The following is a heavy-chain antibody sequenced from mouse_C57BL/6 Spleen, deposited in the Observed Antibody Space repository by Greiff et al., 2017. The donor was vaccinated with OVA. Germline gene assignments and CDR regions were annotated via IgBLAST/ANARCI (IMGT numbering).Heavy chain of an antibody. CDR2: IYPGNSDT. CDR3: TRSDYYGSSYGYFDY. D-gene: IGHD1-1*01. CDR1: GYTFTSYW. V-gene: IGHV1-5*01. Sequence: EVQLQQSGTVLARPGASVTMSCKTSGYTFTSYWMHWVKQRPGQGLEWIGAIYPGNSDTSYNQKFKGKATLTAVTSASTAYMKLISLTNEDSAVYYCTRSDYYGSSYGYFDYWGQGTTLTVSS. J-gene: IGHJ2*01.